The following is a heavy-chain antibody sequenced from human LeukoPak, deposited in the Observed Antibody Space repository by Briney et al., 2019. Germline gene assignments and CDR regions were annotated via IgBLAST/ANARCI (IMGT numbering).Heavy chain of an antibody. CDR3: AREKGGGGSGWPIDY. V-gene: IGHV3-74*01. CDR2: ITNDGSST. Sequence: GGSLRLSCAASGLTFSSHWMHWVRQAPGKGLVWVSRITNDGSSTTYADSVKGRFTISRDNAKNMLYLQVNSLGAEDTAVYYCAREKGGGGSGWPIDYWGQGTLVTVSS. J-gene: IGHJ4*02. CDR1: GLTFSSHW. D-gene: IGHD6-19*01.